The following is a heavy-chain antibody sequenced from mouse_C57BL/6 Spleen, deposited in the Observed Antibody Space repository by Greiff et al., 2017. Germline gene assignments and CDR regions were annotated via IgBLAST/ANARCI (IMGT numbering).Heavy chain of an antibody. Sequence: VQLVESGPELVKPGASVKISCKASGYAFSSSWMNWVKQRPGKGLEWIGRIYPGDGDTNYNGKFKGKATLTADKSSSTAYMQLSSLTSEDSAVYFCARGRGYGSSMDYWGQGTSVTVSS. CDR1: GYAFSSSW. D-gene: IGHD2-2*01. CDR2: IYPGDGDT. CDR3: ARGRGYGSSMDY. V-gene: IGHV1-82*01. J-gene: IGHJ4*01.